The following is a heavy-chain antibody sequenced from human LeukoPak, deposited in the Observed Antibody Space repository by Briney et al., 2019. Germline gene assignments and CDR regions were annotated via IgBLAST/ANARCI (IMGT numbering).Heavy chain of an antibody. CDR2: IWYDGSNA. CDR1: GFTFSSNG. D-gene: IGHD1-26*01. CDR3: ARLVGARGGYFDY. J-gene: IGHJ4*02. Sequence: PGGSLRLSCAASGFTFSSNGMHWVRQAPGKGLEWVAIIWYDGSNAYYADFVKGRFTISRDNSKNTLYLQMNSLRADDTAVYYCARLVGARGGYFDYWGQGTLVTVSS. V-gene: IGHV3-33*01.